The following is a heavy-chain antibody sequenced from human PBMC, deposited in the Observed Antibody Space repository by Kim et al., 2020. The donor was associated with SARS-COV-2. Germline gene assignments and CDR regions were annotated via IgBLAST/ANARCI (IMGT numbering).Heavy chain of an antibody. CDR1: GGSISSSSYY. J-gene: IGHJ4*02. V-gene: IGHV4-39*01. D-gene: IGHD6-19*01. CDR2: IYYSGST. Sequence: SETLSLTCTVSGGSISSSSYYWGWIRQPPGKGLEWIGSIYYSGSTYDNPSLKSRVTISVDTSKNQFSLKLSSVTAADTAVYYCARHNREWLVLVPYYFDYWGQGTLVTVSS. CDR3: ARHNREWLVLVPYYFDY.